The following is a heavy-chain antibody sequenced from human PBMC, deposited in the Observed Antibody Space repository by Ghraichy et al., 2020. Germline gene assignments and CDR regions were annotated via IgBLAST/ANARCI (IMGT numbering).Heavy chain of an antibody. CDR1: GGSISSSTYY. J-gene: IGHJ5*02. D-gene: IGHD6-13*01. V-gene: IGHV4-39*01. CDR3: ARHNLAGRWFDT. Sequence: SETLSLTCTVSGGSISSSTYYWGWIRQPPGKGLEWIGSFYYSGNTYYNSSLKSRVTISVDTSKNQFSLKLSSVTAADTAIYYCARHNLAGRWFDTWGQGTLVTVSS. CDR2: FYYSGNT.